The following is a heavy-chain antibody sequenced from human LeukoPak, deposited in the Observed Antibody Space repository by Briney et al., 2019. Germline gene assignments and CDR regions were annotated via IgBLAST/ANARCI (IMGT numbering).Heavy chain of an antibody. CDR3: ARVPRYYDSSGYTPSGYIYYYYYMDV. Sequence: ASVKVSCKASGGTFSSYAISWVRQAPGQGLEWMGGIIPIFGTANYAQKFQGRVTITADESTSTAYMELSSLRSEDTAVYYCARVPRYYDSSGYTPSGYIYYYYYMDVWGKGTTVTVSS. CDR2: IIPIFGTA. CDR1: GGTFSSYA. D-gene: IGHD3-22*01. J-gene: IGHJ6*03. V-gene: IGHV1-69*13.